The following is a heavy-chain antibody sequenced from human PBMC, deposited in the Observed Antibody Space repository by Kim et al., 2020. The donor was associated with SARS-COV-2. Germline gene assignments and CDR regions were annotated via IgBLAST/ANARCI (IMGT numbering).Heavy chain of an antibody. D-gene: IGHD1-1*01. V-gene: IGHV3-73*01. CDR3: TRIPGTTLAFWYAFD. CDR2: IRSRVYSYAT. CDR1: GFTFSDSP. Sequence: GGSLRLSCATSGFTFSDSPIHWVRQASGKGLEWVGRIRSRVYSYATSYAASVKGRFTISRDDSESTAYLQMNSLKTDDTAVYDCTRIPGTTLAFWYAFD. J-gene: IGHJ3*01.